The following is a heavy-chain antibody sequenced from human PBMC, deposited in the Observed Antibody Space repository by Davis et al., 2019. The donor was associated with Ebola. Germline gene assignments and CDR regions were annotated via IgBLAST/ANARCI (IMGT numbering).Heavy chain of an antibody. CDR3: ARVNDYGDYILDY. V-gene: IGHV4-30-4*07. J-gene: IGHJ4*02. CDR1: GGSFSGYS. Sequence: PSETLSLTCAVYGGSFSGYSWSWIRQPPGKGLEWIGYIYYSGSTYYNPSLKSRVTISVDTSKNQFSLKLSSVTAADTAVYYCARVNDYGDYILDYWGQGTLVTVSS. CDR2: IYYSGST. D-gene: IGHD4-17*01.